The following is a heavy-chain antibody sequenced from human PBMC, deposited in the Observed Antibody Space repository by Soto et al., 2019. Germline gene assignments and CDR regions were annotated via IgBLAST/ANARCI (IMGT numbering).Heavy chain of an antibody. CDR3: ARGLYYYDSRGYWGY. Sequence: GGLLRLSWRAAWGTCIDYSMSRIRQDPGKGLEWVSYISSSSSTIYFADSVKGRFTISRDNAKNSLSLQMNSLRDEDTAVYYCARGLYYYDSRGYWGYWGQGTLVTVSS. D-gene: IGHD3-22*01. CDR2: ISSSSSTI. V-gene: IGHV3-48*02. J-gene: IGHJ4*02. CDR1: WGTCIDYS.